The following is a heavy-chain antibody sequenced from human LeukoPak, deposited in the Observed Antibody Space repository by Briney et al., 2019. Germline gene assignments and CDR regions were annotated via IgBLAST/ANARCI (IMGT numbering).Heavy chain of an antibody. V-gene: IGHV4-34*01. J-gene: IGHJ4*02. CDR1: GGSFSGYY. CDR3: ARAPWGSGYPYYFDY. Sequence: SETLSLTCAVYGGSFSGYYWSWIRQPPGKGLEWIGEINHSGSTNYNPSLKSRVTISVDTSKNQFSLKLSSVTAADTAVYYCARAPWGSGYPYYFDYWGQGTLVTVSS. D-gene: IGHD3-3*01. CDR2: INHSGST.